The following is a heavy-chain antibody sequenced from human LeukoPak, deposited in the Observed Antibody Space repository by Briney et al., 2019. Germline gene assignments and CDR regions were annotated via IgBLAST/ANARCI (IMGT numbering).Heavy chain of an antibody. CDR2: ISWNSGSI. J-gene: IGHJ4*02. D-gene: IGHD5-18*01. V-gene: IGHV3-9*01. Sequence: GGSLRLSCAASGFTFDDYAMHWVRHAPGKGLEWVSGISWNSGSIGYADSVKGRFTISRDNAKNSLYLQMNSLRAEDTALYYCATGYSYGKFDYWGQGTLVTVSS. CDR1: GFTFDDYA. CDR3: ATGYSYGKFDY.